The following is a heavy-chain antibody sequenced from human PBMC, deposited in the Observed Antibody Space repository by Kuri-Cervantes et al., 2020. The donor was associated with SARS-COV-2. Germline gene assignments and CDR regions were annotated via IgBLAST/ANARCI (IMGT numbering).Heavy chain of an antibody. J-gene: IGHJ6*02. D-gene: IGHD3-3*01. CDR3: ARDRTYYDFWSGYYKIGKNGMDV. CDR2: ISGSNNYI. Sequence: GESLKISCTASGFTFGDYAMSWVRQAPGKGLEWVSSISGSNNYIYYADSVKGRFTISRDNSKNTLYLQMGSLRAEDMAVYYCARDRTYYDFWSGYYKIGKNGMDVWGQGTTVTVSS. CDR1: GFTFGDYA. V-gene: IGHV3-21*01.